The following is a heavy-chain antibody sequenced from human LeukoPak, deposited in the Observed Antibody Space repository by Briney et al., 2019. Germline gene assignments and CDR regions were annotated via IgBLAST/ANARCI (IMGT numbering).Heavy chain of an antibody. CDR2: ISSSSSYI. Sequence: GGSLRLSCAASGFTFSSYSMNWVRQAPGKGLEWVSSISSSSSYIYYADSVKGRFTISRDNAKNSLYLQVNSLRAEDTAVYYCAREGPTNYGSGSYYNVGFDYWGQGTLVTVSS. D-gene: IGHD3-10*01. CDR1: GFTFSSYS. V-gene: IGHV3-21*01. J-gene: IGHJ4*02. CDR3: AREGPTNYGSGSYYNVGFDY.